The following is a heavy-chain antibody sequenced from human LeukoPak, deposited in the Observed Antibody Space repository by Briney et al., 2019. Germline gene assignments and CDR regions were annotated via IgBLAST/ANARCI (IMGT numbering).Heavy chain of an antibody. CDR3: AKDLYSSGWNGWRTRVFDY. V-gene: IGHV3-23*01. J-gene: IGHJ4*02. CDR2: ISGSGGST. CDR1: KFTFSDHY. D-gene: IGHD6-19*01. Sequence: PGGSLRLSCAASKFTFSDHYMSWIRQAPGKGLEWDSAISGSGGSTYYADSVKGRFTISRDNSKNTLYLQMNSLRAEDTAVYYCAKDLYSSGWNGWRTRVFDYWGQGTLVTVSS.